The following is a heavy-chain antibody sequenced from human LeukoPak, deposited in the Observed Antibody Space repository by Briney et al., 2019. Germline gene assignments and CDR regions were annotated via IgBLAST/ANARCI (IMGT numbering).Heavy chain of an antibody. J-gene: IGHJ3*02. V-gene: IGHV3-23*01. Sequence: GGSLRLSCAASGFTFSSYAMSWVRQAPGKGLEWVSAISGSGGSTYYADSVKGRFTISRDNSKNTLYLQMNSLRAEDTAVYYCATRIVVVPAAIWGNAFDIWGQGTMVTVSS. CDR2: ISGSGGST. CDR3: ATRIVVVPAAIWGNAFDI. D-gene: IGHD2-2*02. CDR1: GFTFSSYA.